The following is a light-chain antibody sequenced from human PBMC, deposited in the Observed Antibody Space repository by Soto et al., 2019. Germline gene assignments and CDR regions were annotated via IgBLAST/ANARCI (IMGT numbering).Light chain of an antibody. CDR1: QDVSSW. Sequence: DIQVTQSPSSVSASVGDRVTITCRTSQDVSSWLAWYQQKPGKAPELLIYSASTLQTGVPSRFSGSGSGTEFTLTISSLQPEDFATYYCQPATSFPLTFGGGTKVEIK. V-gene: IGKV1-12*01. J-gene: IGKJ4*01. CDR3: QPATSFPLT. CDR2: SAS.